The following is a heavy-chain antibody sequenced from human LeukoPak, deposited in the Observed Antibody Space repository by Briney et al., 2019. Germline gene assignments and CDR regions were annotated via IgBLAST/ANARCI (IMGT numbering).Heavy chain of an antibody. CDR3: AKSLGCGSTNCHSPFNF. D-gene: IGHD2-2*01. Sequence: GESLRLSCAASGFTFSGYAMSWVRQAPGKGLEWVSSISGSGGSTSYADSVKGRFTISRDNSKNTLYLQMHSLRAEDTAVYYCAKSLGCGSTNCHSPFNFWGQGTLVTVSS. CDR1: GFTFSGYA. CDR2: ISGSGGST. J-gene: IGHJ4*02. V-gene: IGHV3-23*01.